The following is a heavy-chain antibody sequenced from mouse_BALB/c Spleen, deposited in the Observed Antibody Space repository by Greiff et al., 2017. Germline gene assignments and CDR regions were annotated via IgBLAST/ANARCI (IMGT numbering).Heavy chain of an antibody. CDR2: ISYSGST. J-gene: IGHJ4*01. CDR3: ASRIYYYGSSYNYAMDY. CDR1: GYSITSDYA. Sequence: VQLQQSGPGLVKPSQSLSLTCTVTGYSITSDYAWNWIRQFPGNKLEWMGYISYSGSTSYNPSLKSRISITRDTSKNQFFLQLNSVTTEDTATYYCASRIYYYGSSYNYAMDYWGQGTSVTVSS. D-gene: IGHD1-1*01. V-gene: IGHV3-2*02.